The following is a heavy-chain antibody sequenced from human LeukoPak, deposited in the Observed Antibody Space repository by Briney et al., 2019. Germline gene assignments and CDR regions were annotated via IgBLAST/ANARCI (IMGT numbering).Heavy chain of an antibody. D-gene: IGHD1-26*01. J-gene: IGHJ6*02. Sequence: PGGSLRLSCAASGFTFSSYAMSWVRQAPGKGLEWVSAISGSGGSTYYADSVKGRFTISRDNSKNTLYLQMNSLRAEDTAVYYCAKTTMGAYYYYGMDVWGQGTTVTVSS. CDR3: AKTTMGAYYYYGMDV. V-gene: IGHV3-23*01. CDR1: GFTFSSYA. CDR2: ISGSGGST.